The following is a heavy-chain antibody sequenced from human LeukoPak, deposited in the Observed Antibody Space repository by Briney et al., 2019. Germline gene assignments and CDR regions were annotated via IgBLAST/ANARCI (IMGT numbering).Heavy chain of an antibody. J-gene: IGHJ6*02. CDR3: AQQQKEYYYDSSGYYGNYYYGMDV. CDR2: IWYDGSNK. Sequence: GGSLRLSCAASGFTFSSYGMHWVRQAPGKGLEWVAVIWYDGSNKYYADSVKGRFTISRDNSKSTLYLQMTSLRAEDTAVYYCAQQQKEYYYDSSGYYGNYYYGMDVWGQGTTVTVSS. CDR1: GFTFSSYG. V-gene: IGHV3-33*06. D-gene: IGHD3-22*01.